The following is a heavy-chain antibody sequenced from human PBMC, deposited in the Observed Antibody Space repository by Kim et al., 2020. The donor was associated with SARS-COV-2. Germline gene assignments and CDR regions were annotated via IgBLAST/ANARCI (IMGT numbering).Heavy chain of an antibody. J-gene: IGHJ6*02. D-gene: IGHD2-15*01. Sequence: SETLSLTCTVSGYSISSGYYWGWIRQPPGKGLEWIGSIYHSGSTYYNPSLKSRVTISVDTSKNQFSLKLSSVTAADTAVYYCARDLEVRWWEQRYYYYGMDVWGQGTTVTVSS. CDR1: GYSISSGYY. V-gene: IGHV4-38-2*02. CDR3: ARDLEVRWWEQRYYYYGMDV. CDR2: IYHSGST.